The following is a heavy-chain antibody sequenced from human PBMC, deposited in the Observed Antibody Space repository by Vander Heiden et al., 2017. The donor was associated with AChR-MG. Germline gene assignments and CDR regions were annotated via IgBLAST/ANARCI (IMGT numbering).Heavy chain of an antibody. CDR2: ISRGSTYI. CDR3: ARVPTAFWSGLGPIDS. D-gene: IGHD3-3*01. J-gene: IGHJ4*02. Sequence: EAQLVESGGGMVKPGGSLRLSCRASGFHFRNYNFNWVRQAPGKGLGWVSSISRGSTYIYYGDSVKGRFTVSRDNVENSLYLQMNNLRVEDTAIYYCARVPTAFWSGLGPIDSWGQGTLVTVSS. CDR1: GFHFRNYN. V-gene: IGHV3-21*02.